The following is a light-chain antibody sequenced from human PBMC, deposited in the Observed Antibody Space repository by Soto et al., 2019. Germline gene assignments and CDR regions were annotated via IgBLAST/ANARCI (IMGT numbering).Light chain of an antibody. CDR2: EVT. CDR1: SSDVGGHNF. Sequence: QSALTQPASVSGSPGQSITISCTGTSSDVGGHNFVSWYQQHPGKAPKLMIYEVTNRPSGVSDRFSGSKSGNTASLTISGLQAEDEADYYCNSYTSTFTWVFGGGTKL. J-gene: IGLJ2*01. V-gene: IGLV2-14*01. CDR3: NSYTSTFTWV.